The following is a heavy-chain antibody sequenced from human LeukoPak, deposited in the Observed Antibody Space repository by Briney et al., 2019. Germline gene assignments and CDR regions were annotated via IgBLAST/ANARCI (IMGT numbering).Heavy chain of an antibody. CDR2: ISSRSSYI. CDR3: ARAEAVAAPPDS. CDR1: GFIFSSYN. V-gene: IGHV3-21*01. D-gene: IGHD6-19*01. Sequence: PGGSLRLSCAASGFIFSSYNMNRVRQAPGKGLEWVSFISSRSSYIYYADSVKGRFTISRDNAKNSLYLQMNSLRGEDTAVYYCARAEAVAAPPDSWGQGTLVTVSS. J-gene: IGHJ4*02.